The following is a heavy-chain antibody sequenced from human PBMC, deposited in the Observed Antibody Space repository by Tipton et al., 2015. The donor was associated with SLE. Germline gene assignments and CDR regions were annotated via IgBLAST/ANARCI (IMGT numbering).Heavy chain of an antibody. D-gene: IGHD6-13*01. CDR1: GFTFSRYW. Sequence: SLRLSCTASGFTFSRYWMHWVRQAPGKGLVWVSRINGDGSSTTYTDSVKGRFTISRDNAENTLYLQMNSLRAEDRALYYCARDRFSAATATGGGLDYWGQGTLVTVSS. J-gene: IGHJ4*02. CDR2: INGDGSST. CDR3: ARDRFSAATATGGGLDY. V-gene: IGHV3-74*01.